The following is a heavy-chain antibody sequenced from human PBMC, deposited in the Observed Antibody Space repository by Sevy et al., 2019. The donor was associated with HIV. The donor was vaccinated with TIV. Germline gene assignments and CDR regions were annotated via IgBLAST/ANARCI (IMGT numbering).Heavy chain of an antibody. J-gene: IGHJ4*02. CDR1: EFTFRDYT. CDR3: ARDRDYYGSGTYDH. CDR2: ISSGSSYI. Sequence: GGSLRLSCAASEFTFRDYTMNWVRQTPGKGLEWVSYISSGSSYIRYADSVKGRFTINRDNAENSLYLQMNSLRAEDTGVYYCARDRDYYGSGTYDHWGQGTLVTVSS. V-gene: IGHV3-21*06. D-gene: IGHD3-10*01.